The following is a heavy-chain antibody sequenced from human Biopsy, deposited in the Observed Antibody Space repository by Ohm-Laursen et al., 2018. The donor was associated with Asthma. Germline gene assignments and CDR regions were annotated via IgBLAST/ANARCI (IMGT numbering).Heavy chain of an antibody. CDR3: ARGGGAHFQH. D-gene: IGHD2-21*01. Sequence: GASVKVSCKASGYTFISYAIHWVRQAPGQRLEWMGWINAGNGNTKYSQKFQGRVTITRDTSASTAYMLLSSLRSEDTAVYYCARGGGAHFQHWGQGTLVTVSS. J-gene: IGHJ1*01. CDR1: GYTFISYA. V-gene: IGHV1-3*01. CDR2: INAGNGNT.